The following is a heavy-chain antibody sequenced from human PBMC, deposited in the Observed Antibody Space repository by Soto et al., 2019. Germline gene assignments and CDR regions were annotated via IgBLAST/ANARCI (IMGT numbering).Heavy chain of an antibody. CDR1: GFTFSSYA. CDR2: ISSNGGST. J-gene: IGHJ4*02. CDR3: ARDYYDSSGYYFPFDY. Sequence: GSLRLSCAASGFTFSSYAMHWVRQAPGKGLEYVSAISSNGGSTYYANSVKGRFTISRDNSKNTLYLQMGSLRAEDMAVYYCARDYYDSSGYYFPFDYWGQGTLVTVSS. D-gene: IGHD3-22*01. V-gene: IGHV3-64*01.